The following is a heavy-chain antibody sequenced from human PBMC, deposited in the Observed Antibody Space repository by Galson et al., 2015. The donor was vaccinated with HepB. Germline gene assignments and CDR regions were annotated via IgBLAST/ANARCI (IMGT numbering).Heavy chain of an antibody. CDR3: AKDLGYTAAEPTFTI. Sequence: SLRLSCAASGFIFSNFAMHWVRQAPGKGLEWVSTIIGSGGSTYYADSVKGRFTISRDNFKDTLYMRMNSLRAEDTALYYCAKDLGYTAAEPTFTIWGQGTMVTVSS. CDR1: GFIFSNFA. CDR2: IIGSGGST. D-gene: IGHD6-13*01. V-gene: IGHV3-23*01. J-gene: IGHJ3*02.